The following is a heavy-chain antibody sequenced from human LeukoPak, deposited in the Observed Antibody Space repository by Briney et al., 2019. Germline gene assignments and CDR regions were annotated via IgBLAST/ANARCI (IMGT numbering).Heavy chain of an antibody. Sequence: PGGSLRLSCAASGFIFSSYWMSWVRQAPGKGLEWVANIKQDGSEKYYVDSVKGRFTISRDNAKNSLYLQMNSLRAEDTAVYYCAGAALLRYFDWLLWGQGTLVTVSS. CDR1: GFIFSSYW. J-gene: IGHJ4*02. V-gene: IGHV3-7*03. CDR3: AGAALLRYFDWLL. D-gene: IGHD3-9*01. CDR2: IKQDGSEK.